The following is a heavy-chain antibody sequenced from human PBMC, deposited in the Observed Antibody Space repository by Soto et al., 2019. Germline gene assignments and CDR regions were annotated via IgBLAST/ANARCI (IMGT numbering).Heavy chain of an antibody. CDR2: ISPKTGNT. Sequence: QVHLVQSGAEVKRPGASVTVSCKAYRYSFTNDDINCGRRATGQGLEWMGWISPKTGNTGFAQKFHGRVTMTRNAAISTTYWKLTSVGSNDTTVYYYSRSVVSRARSDVWIQGNTVTVSS. CDR3: SRSVVSRARSDV. J-gene: IGHJ6*02. D-gene: IGHD6-6*01. CDR1: RYSFTNDD. V-gene: IGHV1-8*02.